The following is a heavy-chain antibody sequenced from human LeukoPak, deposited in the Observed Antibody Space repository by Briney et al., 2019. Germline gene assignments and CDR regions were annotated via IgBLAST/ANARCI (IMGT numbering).Heavy chain of an antibody. CDR3: ATASPYCSGDYCRLRFDY. D-gene: IGHD3-22*01. V-gene: IGHV3-7*03. Sequence: GGSLRLSCAASGFTFSNYWMNWVRQDPGKGLEWVATINEDGSERYYMDSMKGRFTISRDNGDNSLYLQMNSLRAEDTAVYYCATASPYCSGDYCRLRFDYWGQGTLVTVSS. CDR2: INEDGSER. CDR1: GFTFSNYW. J-gene: IGHJ4*02.